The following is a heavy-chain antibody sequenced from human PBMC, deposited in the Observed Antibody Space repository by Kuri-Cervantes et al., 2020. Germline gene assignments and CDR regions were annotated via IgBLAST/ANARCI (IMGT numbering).Heavy chain of an antibody. Sequence: ASVKVSCKASGYTFTSYAMHWVRQAPGQRLEWMGWINGGNGNTKYSQKFQGRVTITRDTSASTAYMELSSLRSEDTAVYYCASSSWYGWVVGASSEHYGVGVWGKGTTVTVSS. CDR1: GYTFTSYA. D-gene: IGHD6-13*01. V-gene: IGHV1-3*01. CDR2: INGGNGNT. CDR3: ASSSWYGWVVGASSEHYGVGV. J-gene: IGHJ6*04.